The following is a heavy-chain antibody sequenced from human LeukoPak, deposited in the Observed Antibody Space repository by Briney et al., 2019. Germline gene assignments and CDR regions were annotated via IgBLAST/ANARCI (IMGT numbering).Heavy chain of an antibody. Sequence: PGGSLRLSCAASGFTFSSYGMHWVRQAPGKGLEWVAVISYDGSNKYYADTVKGRFTISRDNSKNTLYLQMNSLRAEDTAVYYCARGVSGGYGMDVWGQGTTVTVSS. CDR1: GFTFSSYG. V-gene: IGHV3-30*03. J-gene: IGHJ6*02. D-gene: IGHD3-10*01. CDR2: ISYDGSNK. CDR3: ARGVSGGYGMDV.